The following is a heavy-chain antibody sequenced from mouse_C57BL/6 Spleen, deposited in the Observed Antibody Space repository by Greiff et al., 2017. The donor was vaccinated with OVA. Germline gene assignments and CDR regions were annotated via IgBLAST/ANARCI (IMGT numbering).Heavy chain of an antibody. D-gene: IGHD1-3*01. V-gene: IGHV1-64*01. Sequence: QIQLQQPGAELVKPGASVKLSCKASGYTFTSYWMHWVKQRPGQGLEWIGMIHPNSGSTNYNEKFKSKATLTVDKSSSTAYMQLSSLTSEDSAVYYCARDYSGNDPSFAYWGQGTLVTVSA. CDR1: GYTFTSYW. CDR2: IHPNSGST. J-gene: IGHJ3*01. CDR3: ARDYSGNDPSFAY.